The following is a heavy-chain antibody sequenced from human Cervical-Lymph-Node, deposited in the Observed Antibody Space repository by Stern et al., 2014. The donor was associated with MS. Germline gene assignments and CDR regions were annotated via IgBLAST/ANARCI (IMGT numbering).Heavy chain of an antibody. CDR3: ARGVVGTTNAWFDP. CDR2: INPSGRTT. Sequence: QMQLVQSGSEVKKPGASVKVSCKASGDTFTNSFMHWVRQAPGQGLEWMGIINPSGRTTKYAQKFQGRVTMTRDTSTGTLYMDLSSLTSEDTAVYYCARGVVGTTNAWFDPWGQGTLVTVSS. J-gene: IGHJ5*02. D-gene: IGHD1-26*01. V-gene: IGHV1-46*03. CDR1: GDTFTNSF.